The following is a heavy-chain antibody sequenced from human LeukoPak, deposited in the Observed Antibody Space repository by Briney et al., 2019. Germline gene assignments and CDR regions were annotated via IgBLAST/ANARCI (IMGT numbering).Heavy chain of an antibody. CDR2: IYYSGST. J-gene: IGHJ5*02. CDR1: GGSISSYY. D-gene: IGHD3-10*01. CDR3: ARGNGWGGSSDWFDP. V-gene: IGHV4-59*12. Sequence: SETLSLTCTVSGGSISSYYWSWIRQPPGKGLEWIGIIYYSGSTNYNPSLQSRVTISLDTSKNQFSLKLTSVTAADTAVYYCARGNGWGGSSDWFDPWGQGTLVTVSS.